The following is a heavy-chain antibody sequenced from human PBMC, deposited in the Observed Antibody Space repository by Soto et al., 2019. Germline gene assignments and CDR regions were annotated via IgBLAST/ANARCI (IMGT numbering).Heavy chain of an antibody. CDR2: IDPDDSYT. D-gene: IGHD2-15*01. V-gene: IGHV5-10-1*01. Sequence: GESLKISCKGSGYSFTNYWIHWVRQMAGKGLEWMGRIDPDDSYTNYSPSFQGHVTISVDKSISTAYLQWSSLQASDTAIYYCARLPPPTYCSGSTCSGYWGQGTLVTVSS. CDR3: ARLPPPTYCSGSTCSGY. J-gene: IGHJ4*02. CDR1: GYSFTNYW.